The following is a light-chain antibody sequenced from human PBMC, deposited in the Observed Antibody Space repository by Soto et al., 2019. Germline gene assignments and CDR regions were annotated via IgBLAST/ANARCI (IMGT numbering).Light chain of an antibody. CDR1: QGIRND. J-gene: IGKJ1*01. CDR3: LQHSTYPLT. CDR2: AAS. V-gene: IGKV1-17*01. Sequence: DIQMTQFPSSLSASVGDRVTITCRASQGIRNDLAWYQQKPGKAPKRLIYAASSLQSGVPSRFSGSEAGTEFPLAISSLQPEDFSTFYCLQHSTYPLTFGQGTKVEIK.